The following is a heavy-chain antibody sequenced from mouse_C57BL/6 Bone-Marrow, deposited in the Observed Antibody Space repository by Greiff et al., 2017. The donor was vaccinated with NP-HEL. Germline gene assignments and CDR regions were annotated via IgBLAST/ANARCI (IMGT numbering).Heavy chain of an antibody. CDR3: ARDYYGSRYPYFDY. CDR2: ISSGSSTI. J-gene: IGHJ2*01. V-gene: IGHV5-17*01. D-gene: IGHD1-1*01. Sequence: EVKLVESGGGLVKPGGSLKLSCAASGFTFSDYGMHWVRQAPEKGLEWVAYISSGSSTIYYADTVKGRFTISRDNAKNTLFLQMTSLRSEDTAMYYCARDYYGSRYPYFDYWGQGTTLTVSS. CDR1: GFTFSDYG.